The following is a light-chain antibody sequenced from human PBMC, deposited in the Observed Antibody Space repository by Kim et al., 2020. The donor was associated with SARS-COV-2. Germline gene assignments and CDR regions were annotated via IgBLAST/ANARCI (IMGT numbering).Light chain of an antibody. CDR2: EDN. CDR1: SGSNASNY. J-gene: IGLJ3*02. CDR3: QSYDSSNLNWV. Sequence: VTISCHSGSGSNASNYVQWYQQRPVSAPTTVIYEDNQRPSGVPDRFSGSIDSSSNSASLTISGLKTEDEADYYCQSYDSSNLNWVFGGGTQLTVL. V-gene: IGLV6-57*02.